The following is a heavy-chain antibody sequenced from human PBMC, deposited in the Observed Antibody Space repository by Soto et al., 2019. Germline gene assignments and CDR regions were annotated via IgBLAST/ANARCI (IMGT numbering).Heavy chain of an antibody. Sequence: GESLKISCKASGYRFTTYWIGWARQMPGKGLEWMGFIFPGDSDTGYSPSFQGQVTISVDKSINTAYLQWSSLKASDTAMYYCARSPFGLESYLHYWGQGTLVTVSS. CDR1: GYRFTTYW. V-gene: IGHV5-51*01. D-gene: IGHD3-10*01. CDR3: ARSPFGLESYLHY. J-gene: IGHJ4*02. CDR2: IFPGDSDT.